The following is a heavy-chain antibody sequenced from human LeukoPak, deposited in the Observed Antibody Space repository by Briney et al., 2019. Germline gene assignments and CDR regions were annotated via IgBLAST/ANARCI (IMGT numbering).Heavy chain of an antibody. CDR1: GFTFTDYY. D-gene: IGHD5-24*01. J-gene: IGHJ3*02. CDR2: ISSSGSTI. Sequence: GGSLRLSCAASGFTFTDYYMSWIRQAPGKGLEWVSYISSSGSTIYYADSVKGRFTNSRDNAKKSLYLQMNSLRAEDTAVYYCARGREGYNSGAFDIWGQGTMVTVSS. V-gene: IGHV3-11*04. CDR3: ARGREGYNSGAFDI.